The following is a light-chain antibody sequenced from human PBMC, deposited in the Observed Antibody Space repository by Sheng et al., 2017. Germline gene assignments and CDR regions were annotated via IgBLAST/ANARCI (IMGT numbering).Light chain of an antibody. Sequence: SYVLTQPPSVSVAPGETATITCGGDKMGVKVVHWYRTEARPGPSYCSFMMIGTGPSGIPERFSGSNYGNPATLTISRVEVGDEADYYCQVWESSTDHDGVFGGGTKLTVL. CDR1: KMGVKV. CDR2: MIG. CDR3: QVWESSTDHDGV. V-gene: IGLV3-21*01. J-gene: IGLJ3*02.